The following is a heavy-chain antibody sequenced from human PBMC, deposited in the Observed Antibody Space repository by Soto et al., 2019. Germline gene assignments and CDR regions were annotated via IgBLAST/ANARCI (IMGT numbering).Heavy chain of an antibody. CDR1: GGSISSSNW. Sequence: SETLSLTCAVSGGSISSSNWWSWVRQPPGKGLEWIGEIYHSGSTNYNPSLKSRVTISVDKSKNQFSLRLSSVTAADTAVYYCARTIVVPAATNWFDPWGQGTLVTV. V-gene: IGHV4-4*02. J-gene: IGHJ5*02. CDR3: ARTIVVPAATNWFDP. CDR2: IYHSGST. D-gene: IGHD2-2*01.